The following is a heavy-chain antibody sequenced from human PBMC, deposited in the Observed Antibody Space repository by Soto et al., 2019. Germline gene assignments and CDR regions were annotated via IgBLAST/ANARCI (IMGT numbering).Heavy chain of an antibody. J-gene: IGHJ4*02. CDR2: ISYDGSNK. V-gene: IGHV3-30-3*01. CDR1: GFTFSSYA. D-gene: IGHD4-17*01. CDR3: ARDSRPFYGGMRSFDY. Sequence: PGGSLRLSCAASGFTFSSYAMHWVRQAPGKGLEWVAVISYDGSNKYYADSVKGRFTISRDNSKNTLYLQMNSLRAEDTAVYYCARDSRPFYGGMRSFDYWGQGTLVTVSS.